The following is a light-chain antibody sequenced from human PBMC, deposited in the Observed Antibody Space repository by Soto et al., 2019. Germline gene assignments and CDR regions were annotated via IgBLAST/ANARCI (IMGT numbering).Light chain of an antibody. CDR2: QDA. Sequence: SYELTQPPSVSVSPGQTASVTCSGNKLGNKYVSWYQQQPGQSPVVVIHQDAKRPSGIPERFSGSNSGNTATLTISGTQALDEADYYCVTFDSNAVVFGGGTQLTVL. V-gene: IGLV3-1*01. CDR1: KLGNKY. CDR3: VTFDSNAVV. J-gene: IGLJ2*01.